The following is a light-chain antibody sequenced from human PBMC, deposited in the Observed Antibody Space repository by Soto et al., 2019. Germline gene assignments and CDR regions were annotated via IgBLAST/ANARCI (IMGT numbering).Light chain of an antibody. CDR2: DST. V-gene: IGKV3-20*01. Sequence: VLTQSPATLSLSPGERATLSCRASQSIHTSLAWYQQKPGQPPRLVVYDSTLRANGVPDRFGGSRSGTEFTLTISRLEPEDFAMYYCQQYGYLVTFGGGTKVDIK. CDR3: QQYGYLVT. CDR1: QSIHTS. J-gene: IGKJ4*01.